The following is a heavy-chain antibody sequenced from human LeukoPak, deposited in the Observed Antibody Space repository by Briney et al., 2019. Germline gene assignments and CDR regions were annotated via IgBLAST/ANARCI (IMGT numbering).Heavy chain of an antibody. CDR3: AREYSSGWYGKYYFDY. CDR1: GFTFDDYA. V-gene: IGHV3-9*01. J-gene: IGHJ4*02. Sequence: PGGSLRLSCAASGFTFDDYAMHWVRQAPGKGLEWVSGISWNSGSIGYADSVKGRFTISRDNAKNSLYLQMNSLRAEDTAVYYCAREYSSGWYGKYYFDYWGQGTLVTVSS. CDR2: ISWNSGSI. D-gene: IGHD6-13*01.